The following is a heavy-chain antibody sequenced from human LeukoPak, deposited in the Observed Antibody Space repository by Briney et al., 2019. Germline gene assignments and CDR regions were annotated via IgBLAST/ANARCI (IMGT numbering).Heavy chain of an antibody. CDR3: ARDRYSRY. J-gene: IGHJ4*02. V-gene: IGHV4-34*01. D-gene: IGHD4-11*01. CDR2: INHSGST. CDR1: GGSFSGYY. Sequence: SETLSLTCAVHGGSFSGYYWSWIRQPPGKGLEWIGEINHSGSTNYNPSLKSRVTISVDTSKNQFSLKLSSVTAADTAVYYCARDRYSRYWGQGTLVTVSS.